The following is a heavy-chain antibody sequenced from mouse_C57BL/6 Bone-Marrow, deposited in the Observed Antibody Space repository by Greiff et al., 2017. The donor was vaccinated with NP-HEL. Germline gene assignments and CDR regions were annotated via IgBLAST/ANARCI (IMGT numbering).Heavy chain of an antibody. Sequence: EVMLVESGGGLVQPGGSLSLSCAASGFTFTDYYMSWVRQPPGKALEWLGFIRNKANGYTTAYSASVQGRFTISRDNSQSILYIQMNALRAEDSATYYCARAPTTSSAMDYWGQGTSVTVSS. D-gene: IGHD1-1*01. CDR3: ARAPTTSSAMDY. V-gene: IGHV7-3*01. CDR1: GFTFTDYY. CDR2: IRNKANGYTT. J-gene: IGHJ4*01.